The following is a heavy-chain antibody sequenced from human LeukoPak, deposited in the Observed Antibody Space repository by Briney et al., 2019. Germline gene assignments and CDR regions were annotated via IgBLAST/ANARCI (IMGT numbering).Heavy chain of an antibody. J-gene: IGHJ4*02. CDR2: VYYSGST. CDR1: GGSISSSSYY. V-gene: IGHV4-39*07. CDR3: ARGDYKGPSIFY. Sequence: PSETLSLTCTVSGGSISSSSYYWGWIRQPPGKGLEWIGSVYYSGSTYYNPSLKSRVTISVDTSKNQFSLKLSSVTAADTAVYYCARGDYKGPSIFYWGQGTLVTVSS. D-gene: IGHD3-3*01.